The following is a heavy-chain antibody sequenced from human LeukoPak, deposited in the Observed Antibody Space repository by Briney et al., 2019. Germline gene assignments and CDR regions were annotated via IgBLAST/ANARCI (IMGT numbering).Heavy chain of an antibody. CDR1: GGSFSGYY. Sequence: PSETLSLTCAVYGGSFSGYYWSWIRQPPGKGLEWIGEINHSGSTNYNPSLKSRVTISIYTSKNQFSLKLSSVTAADTAVYYCARDKGFRIAVALFDYWGQGTLVTVSS. V-gene: IGHV4-34*01. J-gene: IGHJ4*02. D-gene: IGHD6-19*01. CDR3: ARDKGFRIAVALFDY. CDR2: INHSGST.